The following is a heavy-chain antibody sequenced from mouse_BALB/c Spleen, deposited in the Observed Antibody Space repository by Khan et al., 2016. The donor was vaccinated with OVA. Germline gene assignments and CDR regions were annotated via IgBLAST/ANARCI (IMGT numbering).Heavy chain of an antibody. Sequence: VQLKQSGPELVKPGASVKMSCKASGYTITSYDMYWVKQKPGQGLEWIGYINPYNDNTKFNEKFKGKATLTSDTSSSTAYLQLSSLTSEDSAVFYCGRDVLGQQTRFDYWGQGTLVTVSS. CDR1: GYTITSYD. J-gene: IGHJ3*01. V-gene: IGHV1S136*01. CDR2: INPYNDNT. D-gene: IGHD3-1*01. CDR3: GRDVLGQQTRFDY.